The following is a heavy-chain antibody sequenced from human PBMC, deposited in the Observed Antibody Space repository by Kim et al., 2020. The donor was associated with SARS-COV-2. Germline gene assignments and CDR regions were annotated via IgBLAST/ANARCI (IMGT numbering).Heavy chain of an antibody. D-gene: IGHD2-8*02. CDR3: TRRSCTGDSCYSDY. V-gene: IGHV3-73*01. Sequence: AASVKGRFTISRDDSKNTAYLQMNSLKTEDTAVYYCTRRSCTGDSCYSDYWGQGALVAVSS. J-gene: IGHJ4*02.